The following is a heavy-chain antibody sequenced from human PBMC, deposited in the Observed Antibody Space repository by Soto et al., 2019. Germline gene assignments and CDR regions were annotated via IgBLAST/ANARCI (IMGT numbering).Heavy chain of an antibody. CDR1: GFSLSNARMG. Sequence: QVTLKESGPVLVKPTETLTLTCTVSGFSLSNARMGVSWIRQPPGKALEWLAHIFANDEESYNTSLRSRLTTSRNTSKNQVVLTICNMDPVYTATYYCARMRDYNDTAGDAFDLWGQGTRVTVSS. V-gene: IGHV2-26*01. J-gene: IGHJ3*01. CDR3: ARMRDYNDTAGDAFDL. CDR2: IFANDEE. D-gene: IGHD3-22*01.